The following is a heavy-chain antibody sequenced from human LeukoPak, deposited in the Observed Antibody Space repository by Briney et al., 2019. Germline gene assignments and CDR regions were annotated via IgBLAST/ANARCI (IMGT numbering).Heavy chain of an antibody. Sequence: ASVKVSCKASGGTFSSYAISWVRQAPGQGLEWMGRIIPILGIANYAQKFQGRVTITADKSTSTAYMELSILRSEDTAVYYCARDFGDDSGYFDYWGQGTLVTVSS. CDR3: ARDFGDDSGYFDY. J-gene: IGHJ4*02. CDR2: IIPILGIA. CDR1: GGTFSSYA. V-gene: IGHV1-69*04. D-gene: IGHD3-10*01.